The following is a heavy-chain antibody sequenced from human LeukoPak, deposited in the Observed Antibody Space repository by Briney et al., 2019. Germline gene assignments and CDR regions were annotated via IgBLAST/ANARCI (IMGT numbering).Heavy chain of an antibody. CDR2: IHATGST. J-gene: IGHJ6*03. D-gene: IGHD5-24*01. CDR1: DGPINGYS. CDR3: AGIQYGFYSYMDI. V-gene: IGHV4-4*07. Sequence: SETLSLTCTVSDGPINGYSWTWIRQSAGKGLEWVGRIHATGSTNYNPSLRSRVSMSIDTPKKQFSLNLTSVTAADTAVYYCAGIQYGFYSYMDIWGMGTMVTVSS.